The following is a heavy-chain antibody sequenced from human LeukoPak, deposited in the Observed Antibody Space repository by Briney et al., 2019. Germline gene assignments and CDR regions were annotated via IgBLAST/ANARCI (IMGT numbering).Heavy chain of an antibody. CDR3: ARDPRYCGGDCYSPPYYYYYMDV. CDR2: INPSGVST. V-gene: IGHV1-46*01. CDR1: GYTFTSYY. Sequence: WASVKVSCKASGYTFTSYYMHWVRQAPGQGLEWMGIINPSGVSTSYAQKFQGRVTMTRDTSTSTVYMGLSSLRSEDTAVYYCARDPRYCGGDCYSPPYYYYYMDVWGKGTTVTISS. J-gene: IGHJ6*03. D-gene: IGHD2-21*02.